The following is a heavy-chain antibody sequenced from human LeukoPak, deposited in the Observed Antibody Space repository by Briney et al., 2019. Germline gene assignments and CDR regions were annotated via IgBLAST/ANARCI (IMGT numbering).Heavy chain of an antibody. Sequence: ASVKVSCKASGGTFSSYAISWVRQAPGQGLEWMGIINPSGGSTSYAQKFQGRVTMTRDMSTSTVYMELSSLRSEDTAVYYCARGTTYYYDSSGYPGAFDIWGQGTMVTVSS. D-gene: IGHD3-22*01. CDR3: ARGTTYYYDSSGYPGAFDI. CDR1: GGTFSSYA. V-gene: IGHV1-46*01. J-gene: IGHJ3*02. CDR2: INPSGGST.